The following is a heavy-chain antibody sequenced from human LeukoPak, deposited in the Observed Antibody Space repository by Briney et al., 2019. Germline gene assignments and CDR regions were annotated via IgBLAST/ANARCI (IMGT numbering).Heavy chain of an antibody. D-gene: IGHD3-10*01. CDR3: ARDSFFYYGSGSYYHYYYYYMDV. CDR2: IYTSGST. CDR1: GGSISSYY. V-gene: IGHV4-4*07. Sequence: SETLSLTCTVSGGSISSYYWSWIRQPAGKGLEWIGRIYTSGSTNYNPSLKSRVTISVDTSKNQFSLKLSSVTAADTAVYYCARDSFFYYGSGSYYHYYYYYMDVWGKGTTVTISS. J-gene: IGHJ6*03.